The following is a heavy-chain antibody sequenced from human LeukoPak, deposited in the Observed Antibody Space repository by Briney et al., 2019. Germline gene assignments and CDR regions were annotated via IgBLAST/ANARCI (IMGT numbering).Heavy chain of an antibody. D-gene: IGHD5-24*01. Sequence: GGSLRLSCAASGFTVSSNYMSWVRQAPGKGLEWVSVIYSGXXXYXXXSVKGXXTISRDNSKNTLYLQMNSLRAEDTAVYYCARDGRDGYYIDYWGQGTLVTVSS. CDR2: IYSGXXX. J-gene: IGHJ4*02. CDR3: ARDGRDGYYIDY. V-gene: IGHV3-53*05. CDR1: GFTVSSNY.